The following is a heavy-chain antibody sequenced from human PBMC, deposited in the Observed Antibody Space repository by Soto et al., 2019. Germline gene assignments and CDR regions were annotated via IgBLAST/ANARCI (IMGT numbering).Heavy chain of an antibody. CDR3: ARDIYMAAAGTAYDY. V-gene: IGHV1-2*04. CDR1: GYTFNDYY. D-gene: IGHD6-13*01. J-gene: IGHJ4*02. CDR2: MNTYVCGT. Sequence: QVQLVQSGTAVKKPGASVRVSCKASGYTFNDYYIHWVRQAPGRGLEWMGWMNTYVCGTNYAQKFEGWVTMTMDTSINTAYLELNGLTSDDTAIYYCARDIYMAAAGTAYDYWGQGTLVTVSS.